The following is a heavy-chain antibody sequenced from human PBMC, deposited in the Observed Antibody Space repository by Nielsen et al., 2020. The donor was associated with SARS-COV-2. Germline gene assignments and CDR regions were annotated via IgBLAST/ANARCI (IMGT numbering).Heavy chain of an antibody. J-gene: IGHJ4*02. Sequence: ASVKVSCKASGYTFTSYYMHWVRQAPGQGLEWMGIINPSGGSTSYAQKFQGRVTMTRDTSTSTVYMELSSLRSEDTAVYYCARGPGGTIFGVVNFADYWGQGTLVTVSS. D-gene: IGHD3-3*01. CDR2: INPSGGST. V-gene: IGHV1-46*01. CDR1: GYTFTSYY. CDR3: ARGPGGTIFGVVNFADY.